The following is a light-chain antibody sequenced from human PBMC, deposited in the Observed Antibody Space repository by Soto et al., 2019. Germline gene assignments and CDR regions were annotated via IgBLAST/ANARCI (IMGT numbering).Light chain of an antibody. J-gene: IGKJ3*01. V-gene: IGKV3-11*01. CDR2: DAS. Sequence: EIVLTQSPATPSLSPGERATLSCRASQSVSSYLAWYQQKPGQAPRLLIYDASNRATGIPARFSGSGSGTDFPLPISSLEPEDFAVYYCQKRSNLPQGLTFGPGTKVDI. CDR3: QKRSNLPQGLT. CDR1: QSVSSY.